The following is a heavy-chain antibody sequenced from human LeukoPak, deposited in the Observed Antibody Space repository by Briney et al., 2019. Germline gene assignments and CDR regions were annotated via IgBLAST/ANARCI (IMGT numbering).Heavy chain of an antibody. D-gene: IGHD6-19*01. CDR3: TTSPQWLEN. J-gene: IGHJ4*02. CDR1: GFSFSHAW. Sequence: GGSLRLSCAASGFSFSHAWMTWVRQAPGKGLEWIGRIQSEADGGTTDYAAPVKGRFTISRDDSKNMLYLQMNSLKNEDTAVYYCTTSPQWLENWGQGTLVTVSP. V-gene: IGHV3-15*01. CDR2: IQSEADGGTT.